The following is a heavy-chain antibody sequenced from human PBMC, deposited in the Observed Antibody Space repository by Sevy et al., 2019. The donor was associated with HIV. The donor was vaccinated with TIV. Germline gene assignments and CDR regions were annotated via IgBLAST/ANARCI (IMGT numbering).Heavy chain of an antibody. J-gene: IGHJ1*01. CDR3: ARFANYDFWSGYYREYFQH. V-gene: IGHV3-48*03. Sequence: GGSLRLSCAASGFTFSSYEMNWVRQAPGKGLEWVSYISSSGSTIYYADSVKGRFTISRDNAKNSLYRQMNSLRAEDTAVYYCARFANYDFWSGYYREYFQHWGQGTLVTVSS. D-gene: IGHD3-3*01. CDR1: GFTFSSYE. CDR2: ISSSGSTI.